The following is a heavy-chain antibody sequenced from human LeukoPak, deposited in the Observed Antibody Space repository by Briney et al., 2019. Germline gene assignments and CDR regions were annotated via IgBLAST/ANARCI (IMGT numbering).Heavy chain of an antibody. J-gene: IGHJ4*02. V-gene: IGHV3-30*18. Sequence: PGRSLRLSCAASGFTFSSYGMHWVRQAPGKGLEWVAVISYDGSNKYYADSVKGRFTISRDNSKNTLYLQMNSLRAEDTAVYYCAKEAYAYCGGDCYSDYWGQGTLVTVSS. CDR2: ISYDGSNK. CDR3: AKEAYAYCGGDCYSDY. D-gene: IGHD2-21*02. CDR1: GFTFSSYG.